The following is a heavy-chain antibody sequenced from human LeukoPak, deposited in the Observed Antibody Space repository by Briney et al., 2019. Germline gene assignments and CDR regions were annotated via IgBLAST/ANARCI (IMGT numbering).Heavy chain of an antibody. CDR3: ARSRNRFAP. CDR1: GGSISPYS. J-gene: IGHJ5*02. V-gene: IGHV4-59*01. CDR2: IYYNGST. Sequence: SETLSLTGTVSGGSISPYSWSWIRQPPGKGLEWIGYIYYNGSTNYNPSLQSRVTISVDTSKNHFSLRLSSVAAADTAVYYCARSRNRFAPWGQGTLVTVSS.